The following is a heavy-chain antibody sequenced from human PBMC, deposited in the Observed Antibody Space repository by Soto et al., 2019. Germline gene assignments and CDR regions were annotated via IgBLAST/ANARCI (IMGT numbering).Heavy chain of an antibody. Sequence: QLQLQESGPGLVKPSETLSLTCTVSGGSISSSSYYWGWIRQPPGKGLEWIGSIYYSGSTYYNPSLKSRVTISVDTSKNQFPLKLSSATAADTTVYYCAGKKGFYYFDYWGQGTLVTGSS. J-gene: IGHJ4*02. CDR2: IYYSGST. CDR3: AGKKGFYYFDY. D-gene: IGHD3-3*01. V-gene: IGHV4-39*01. CDR1: GGSISSSSYY.